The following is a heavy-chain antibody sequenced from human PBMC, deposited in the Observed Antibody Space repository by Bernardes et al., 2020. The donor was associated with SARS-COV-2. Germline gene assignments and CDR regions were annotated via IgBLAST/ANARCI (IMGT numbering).Heavy chain of an antibody. CDR3: ARGFSTSHFETWDLDS. CDR1: GFTFSDSY. Sequence: GGSLRLSCAASGFTFSDSYMTWIRQAPGRGLEWLSYIDSSGTITYYADSVKGRFTISRDNAKNSLFLQMNSLRAEDTAVYYCARGFSTSHFETWDLDSWGQGTLVTVS. V-gene: IGHV3-11*01. CDR2: IDSSGTIT. J-gene: IGHJ4*02. D-gene: IGHD1-26*01.